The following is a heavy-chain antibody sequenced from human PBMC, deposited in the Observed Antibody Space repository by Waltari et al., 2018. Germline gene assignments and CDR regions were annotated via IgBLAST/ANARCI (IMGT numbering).Heavy chain of an antibody. CDR1: GGPFSSYA. Sequence: QVQLVQSGAEVKKPGSSVKVSCKASGGPFSSYAVSWVRQAPGQGLEWMGGIIPIFGTANYAQKFQGRVTITTDESTSTAYMELSSLRSEDTAVYYCARTGRLLVSGAFDIWGQGTMVTVSS. CDR2: IIPIFGTA. CDR3: ARTGRLLVSGAFDI. D-gene: IGHD1-26*01. V-gene: IGHV1-69*05. J-gene: IGHJ3*02.